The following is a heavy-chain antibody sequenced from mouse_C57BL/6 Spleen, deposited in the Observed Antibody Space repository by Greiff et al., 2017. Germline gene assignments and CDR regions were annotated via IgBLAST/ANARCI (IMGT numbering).Heavy chain of an antibody. CDR3: ERYEEGNYAMDY. V-gene: IGHV1-69*01. CDR1: GYTFTSYW. Sequence: QVQLQQPGAELVMPGASVKLSCKASGYTFTSYWMHWVKQRPGQGLEWIGEIDPSDSYTNYNQKFKGKSTLTVDKSSSTAYMQLSSLTSEDSAVYYCERYEEGNYAMDYWSQGTSVTVSS. J-gene: IGHJ4*01. CDR2: IDPSDSYT. D-gene: IGHD2-12*01.